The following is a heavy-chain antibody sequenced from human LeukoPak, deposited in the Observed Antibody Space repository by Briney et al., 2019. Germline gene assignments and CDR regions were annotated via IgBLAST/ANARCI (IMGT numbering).Heavy chain of an antibody. CDR2: IYYSGST. V-gene: IGHV4-39*01. J-gene: IGHJ5*02. CDR1: GGSISSSSYY. CDR3: ARQVHGGWSP. Sequence: SETLSLTCTVSGGSISSSSYYWGWIRQPPGKGLEWIGNIYYSGSTYSHPSLKDRLTISVDTSKNQFSLQLSSVTAAGTAVYYCARQVHGGWSPWGQGTLVTVSS. D-gene: IGHD6-19*01.